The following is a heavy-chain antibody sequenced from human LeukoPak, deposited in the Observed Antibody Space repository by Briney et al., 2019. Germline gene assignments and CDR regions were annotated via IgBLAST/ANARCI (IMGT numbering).Heavy chain of an antibody. CDR1: GFPFSVYW. Sequence: GGSLRLSCAASGFPFSVYWMTWVRQAPGKGLEWVADISHDGTEFYADSVKGRFTISRDNAETSLDLQMNSLRAADTAVYYCARDKTTAHVFDVWGQGAMVTVSS. D-gene: IGHD1-14*01. J-gene: IGHJ3*01. CDR2: ISHDGTE. V-gene: IGHV3-7*01. CDR3: ARDKTTAHVFDV.